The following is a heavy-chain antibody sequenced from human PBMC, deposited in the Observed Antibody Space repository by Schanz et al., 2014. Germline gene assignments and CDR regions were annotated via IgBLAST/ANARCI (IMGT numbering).Heavy chain of an antibody. V-gene: IGHV3-48*01. CDR2: IGNGGVTI. Sequence: EVQLLESGGGLVQPGGSLRLSCEASGFSFGNYAMSWVRQAPGKGLEWVSYIGNGGVTIYYADSVKGRFTMSRDNAKNSLYLEMNSLRAEDTALYYCARDRRNADLDYWGQGTLVTVSS. CDR1: GFSFGNYA. CDR3: ARDRRNADLDY. D-gene: IGHD1-1*01. J-gene: IGHJ4*02.